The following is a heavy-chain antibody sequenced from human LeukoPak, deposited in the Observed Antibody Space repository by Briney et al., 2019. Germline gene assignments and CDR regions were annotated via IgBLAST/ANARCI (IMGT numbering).Heavy chain of an antibody. J-gene: IGHJ6*03. CDR3: ARVLVNWYYYYMDV. V-gene: IGHV1-2*02. Sequence: ASVKVSCKASGYTFTGYYMHWVRQAPGQGLEWMGWINPNSGGTNYAQKFQGRVTMTRDTSISTAYMELSRLGSDDTAVYYCARVLVNWYYYYMDVWGKGTTVTVSS. CDR1: GYTFTGYY. D-gene: IGHD1-20*01. CDR2: INPNSGGT.